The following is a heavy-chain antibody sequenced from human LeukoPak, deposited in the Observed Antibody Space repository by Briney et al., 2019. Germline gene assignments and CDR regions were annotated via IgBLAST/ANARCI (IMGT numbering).Heavy chain of an antibody. D-gene: IGHD5-18*01. J-gene: IGHJ4*02. Sequence: SQTLSLTCTVSGGSISSGGYYWSWIRQHPGKGLEWIGYIYHSGSTYYNPSLKSRVTISVDTSKNQFSLKLSSVTAADTAVYYCARAYRIQLWFPDWGQGTLVTVSS. CDR3: ARAYRIQLWFPD. CDR2: IYHSGST. V-gene: IGHV4-31*03. CDR1: GGSISSGGYY.